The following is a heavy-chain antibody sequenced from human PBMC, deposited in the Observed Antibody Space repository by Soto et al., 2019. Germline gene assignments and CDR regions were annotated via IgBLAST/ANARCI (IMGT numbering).Heavy chain of an antibody. V-gene: IGHV3-23*01. D-gene: IGHD6-19*01. Sequence: PGWSLRLSCASSVFTFSSYTMSWVRQAPGKGLEWVSSINAGGANTWYADSVKGRFTISRDKSKNMVYLQMNSLRSEDTAIYYCAKDLGGVPGTGDGFDYWGQGTLVTVSS. J-gene: IGHJ4*02. CDR3: AKDLGGVPGTGDGFDY. CDR2: INAGGANT. CDR1: VFTFSSYT.